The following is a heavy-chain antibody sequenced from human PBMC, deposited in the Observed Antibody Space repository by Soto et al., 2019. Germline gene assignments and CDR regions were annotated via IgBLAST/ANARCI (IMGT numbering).Heavy chain of an antibody. CDR1: GFTFSNAW. CDR3: TTEVDSYGVYYGMDV. D-gene: IGHD5-18*01. J-gene: IGHJ6*02. CDR2: IKSKTDGGTT. V-gene: IGHV3-15*07. Sequence: PGGSLRLSCAASGFTFSNAWMNWVRQAPGKGLEWVGRIKSKTDGGTTDYAAPVKGRFTISRDDSKNTLYLQMNSLKTEDTAVYYCTTEVDSYGVYYGMDVWGQGTTVTVSS.